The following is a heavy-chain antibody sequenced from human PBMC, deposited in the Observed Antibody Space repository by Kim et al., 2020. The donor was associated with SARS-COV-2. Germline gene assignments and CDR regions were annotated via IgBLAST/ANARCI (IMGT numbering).Heavy chain of an antibody. Sequence: GGSLRLSCAASGFTFDDYAMHWVRQAPGKGLEWVSGISWNSGSIGYADSVKGRFTISRDNAKNSLYLQMNSLRAVDTALYYCAKQTYYYDSSGYYFDYWGQGTLVTVSS. CDR2: ISWNSGSI. CDR1: GFTFDDYA. CDR3: AKQTYYYDSSGYYFDY. J-gene: IGHJ4*02. V-gene: IGHV3-9*01. D-gene: IGHD3-22*01.